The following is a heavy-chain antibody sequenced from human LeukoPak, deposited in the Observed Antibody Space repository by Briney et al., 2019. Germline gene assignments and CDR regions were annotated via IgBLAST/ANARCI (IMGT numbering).Heavy chain of an antibody. CDR2: FDPEDGET. CDR3: ATDEHLNTYGAFDI. Sequence: ASVKVSCKASGGTFSSYAISWVRQAPGQGLEWMGGFDPEDGETIYAQKFQGRVTMTEDTSTDTAYMELSSLRSEDTAVYYCATDEHLNTYGAFDIWGQGTMVTVSS. V-gene: IGHV1-24*01. J-gene: IGHJ3*02. CDR1: GGTFSSYA. D-gene: IGHD1/OR15-1a*01.